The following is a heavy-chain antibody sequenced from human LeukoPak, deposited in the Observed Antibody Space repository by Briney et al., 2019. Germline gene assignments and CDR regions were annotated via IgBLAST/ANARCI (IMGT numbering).Heavy chain of an antibody. CDR1: GGSISSYY. CDR2: IYTTGST. V-gene: IGHV4-4*07. Sequence: SETLSLTCTVSGGSISSYYWTWIRQPAGKGLEWIGRIYTTGSTNYNPSLNSRVTMSVDTSKNQFPLKLSSVTAADTAVYYCARDVIAAAGENFDYWGQGTLVTVSS. D-gene: IGHD6-13*01. J-gene: IGHJ4*02. CDR3: ARDVIAAAGENFDY.